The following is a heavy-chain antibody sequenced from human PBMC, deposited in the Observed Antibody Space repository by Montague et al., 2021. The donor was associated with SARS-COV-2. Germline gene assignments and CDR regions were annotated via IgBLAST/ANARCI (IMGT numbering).Heavy chain of an antibody. D-gene: IGHD3-22*01. CDR1: GGSISSGGYY. CDR3: ARDSGYYDSSGYSYDDFDI. J-gene: IGHJ3*02. V-gene: IGHV4-31*03. CDR2: IYHTGST. Sequence: TLSLTCTVSGGSISSGGYYWSWIRQHPGKGLEWIGYIYHTGSTHYNPSLKSRVTISKETSKNHFSLNLSSVTAADSAVYYCARDSGYYDSSGYSYDDFDIWGQGTKVTVSS.